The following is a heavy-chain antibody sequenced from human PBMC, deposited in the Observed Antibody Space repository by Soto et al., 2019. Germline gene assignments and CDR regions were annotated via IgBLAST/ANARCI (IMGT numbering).Heavy chain of an antibody. J-gene: IGHJ4*02. V-gene: IGHV3-30-3*01. CDR1: GFTFRSYA. D-gene: IGHD3-22*01. CDR3: VRSMIIVVRLIGLDY. Sequence: VGSLRLSCGASGFTFRSYAMHWVRQTPGKGLEWVAVISYDGSNKHYADSVKGRFSISRDNAKNMLYLQMDSLSSEDTAVYYCVRSMIIVVRLIGLDYWGQGTLVTVSS. CDR2: ISYDGSNK.